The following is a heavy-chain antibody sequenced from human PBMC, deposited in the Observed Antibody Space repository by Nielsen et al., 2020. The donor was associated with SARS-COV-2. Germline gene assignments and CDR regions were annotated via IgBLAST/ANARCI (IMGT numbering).Heavy chain of an antibody. V-gene: IGHV3-23*01. CDR1: GFTFSSYA. CDR2: ISGSGGST. D-gene: IGHD2-2*02. J-gene: IGHJ4*02. CDR3: AKPIGYCSSTSCYTAFDY. Sequence: GGSLRLSCAASGFTFSSYAMSWVRQAPGKGLEWVSAISGSGGSTYYADSVKGRFTISRDNSKNTLYLQMNSLRAEDTAVYYCAKPIGYCSSTSCYTAFDYWGQGTLVTVSS.